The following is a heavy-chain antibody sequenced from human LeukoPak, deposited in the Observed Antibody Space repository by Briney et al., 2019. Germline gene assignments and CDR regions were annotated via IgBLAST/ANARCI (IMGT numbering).Heavy chain of an antibody. D-gene: IGHD6-19*01. CDR2: ISWNGGSK. J-gene: IGHJ3*02. CDR3: VRDISSSGWYVWASDI. Sequence: SRSLRLSCAASGFTFDDYAMHWVRQAPGKGLEWVSGISWNGGSKDYADSVKGRFIISSDNAKNYLFLHMNSLRAELMALYYCVRDISSSGWYVWASDIWGQGTTVTVSS. CDR1: GFTFDDYA. V-gene: IGHV3-9*03.